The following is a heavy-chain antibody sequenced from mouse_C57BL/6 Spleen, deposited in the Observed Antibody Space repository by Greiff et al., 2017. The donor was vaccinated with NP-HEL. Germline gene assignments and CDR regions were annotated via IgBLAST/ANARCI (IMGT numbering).Heavy chain of an antibody. Sequence: EVKLEESGPGLVKPSQSLSLTCSVTGYSITSAYYWNWIRQFPGNNLEWMGYISYDGSNNYNPSLKNRISITRDTSKNQFFLKLNSVTTEDTATYYCARADYYGSPAWFAYWGQGTLVTVSA. CDR2: ISYDGSN. CDR3: ARADYYGSPAWFAY. CDR1: GYSITSAYY. V-gene: IGHV3-6*01. D-gene: IGHD1-1*01. J-gene: IGHJ3*01.